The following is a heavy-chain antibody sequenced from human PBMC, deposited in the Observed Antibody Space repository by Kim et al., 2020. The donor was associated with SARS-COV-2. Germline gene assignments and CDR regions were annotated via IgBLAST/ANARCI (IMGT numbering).Heavy chain of an antibody. V-gene: IGHV4-59*13. CDR1: GGSISSYY. CDR2: IYYSGST. D-gene: IGHD3-3*01. Sequence: SETLSLTCTVSGGSISSYYWSWIRQPPGKGLEWIGYIYYSGSTNYNPSLKSRVTISVDTSKNQFSLKLSSVTAADTAVYYCARAIDFWGENWFDPWGQGTLVTVSS. J-gene: IGHJ5*02. CDR3: ARAIDFWGENWFDP.